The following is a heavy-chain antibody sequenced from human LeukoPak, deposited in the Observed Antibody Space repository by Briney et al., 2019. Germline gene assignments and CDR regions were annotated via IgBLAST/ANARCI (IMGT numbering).Heavy chain of an antibody. CDR2: INTNTGNP. V-gene: IGHV7-4-1*02. Sequence: GASVKVSCKASGYTFTSYDINWVRQATGQGLEWMGWINTNTGNPTYAQGSTGRFVFSLDTSVSTSFLEISSLRAEDTAVYYCARDPSGYLYDGFDIWGQGTMVTVSS. D-gene: IGHD3-3*01. J-gene: IGHJ3*02. CDR3: ARDPSGYLYDGFDI. CDR1: GYTFTSYD.